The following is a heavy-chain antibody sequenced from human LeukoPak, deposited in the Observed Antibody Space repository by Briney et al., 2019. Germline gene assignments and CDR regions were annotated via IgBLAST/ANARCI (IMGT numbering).Heavy chain of an antibody. CDR3: ARQVSSSGWYDYFDY. D-gene: IGHD6-19*01. J-gene: IGHJ4*02. CDR2: IYHSGST. CDR1: GGSISSDGYS. Sequence: TLSLTCAVSGGSISSDGYSWSWIRQPPGKGLEWIGYIYHSGSTYYNPSLKSRVTISVDRSKNQFSLKLSSVAAADTAVYYCARQVSSSGWYDYFDYWGQGTLVTVSS. V-gene: IGHV4-30-2*01.